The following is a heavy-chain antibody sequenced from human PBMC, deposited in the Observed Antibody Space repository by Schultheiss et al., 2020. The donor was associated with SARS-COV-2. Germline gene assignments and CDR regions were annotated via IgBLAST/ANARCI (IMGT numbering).Heavy chain of an antibody. J-gene: IGHJ4*02. CDR3: ARHGGRRGYNFWSENL. D-gene: IGHD3-3*01. CDR1: GFSLSDYY. Sequence: GGSLRLSCEASGFSLSDYYMSWIRQTPGKGLEWLSDISRSGTTTYYADSVKSRFTISRDNTNSVYLQMSSLTADDTAVYYCARHGGRRGYNFWSENLWGQGTLVTVSS. V-gene: IGHV3-11*01. CDR2: ISRSGTTT.